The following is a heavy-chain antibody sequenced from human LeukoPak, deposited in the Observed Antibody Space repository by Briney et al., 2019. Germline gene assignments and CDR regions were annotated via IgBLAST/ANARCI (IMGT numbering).Heavy chain of an antibody. CDR3: AKWGDYDILTGYYASDY. V-gene: IGHV3-23*01. J-gene: IGHJ4*01. CDR2: IGGRDGGT. Sequence: GASLRLSCAASGFIFSNYAMSWVRQAPGKGLEWVSAIGGRDGGTYYADSVKGRFTVSGDDPKNTLYLQMNTLRVEDTAVYYRAKWGDYDILTGYYASDYWGHGTLVTVSS. CDR1: GFIFSNYA. D-gene: IGHD3-9*01.